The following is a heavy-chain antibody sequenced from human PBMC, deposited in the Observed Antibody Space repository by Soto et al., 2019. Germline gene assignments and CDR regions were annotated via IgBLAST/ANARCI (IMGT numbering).Heavy chain of an antibody. CDR2: ISSSSSYI. Sequence: GGSLRLSCAASGFTFSSYSMNWVRQAPGKGLEWVSSISSSSSYIYYADSVKGRFTISRDNAKNSLYLQMNSLRAEDTAVYYCARVREYCSGGSCYLVDYWGQGTLVTVSS. J-gene: IGHJ4*02. D-gene: IGHD2-15*01. CDR1: GFTFSSYS. V-gene: IGHV3-21*01. CDR3: ARVREYCSGGSCYLVDY.